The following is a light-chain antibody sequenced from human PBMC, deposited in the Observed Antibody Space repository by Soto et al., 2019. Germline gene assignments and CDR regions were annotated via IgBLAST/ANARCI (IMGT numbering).Light chain of an antibody. CDR2: DAS. J-gene: IGKJ4*01. CDR3: QQRSNWPPT. CDR1: QSVSSF. Sequence: EIVLTQSPVTLSLSPGERATLSCRASQSVSSFLAWYQEKPGQAPRLLIYDASNRATGIPVRFSGSGSGTDFTLTISSLEPEDVAVYYCQQRSNWPPTFGGGTKVDIK. V-gene: IGKV3-11*01.